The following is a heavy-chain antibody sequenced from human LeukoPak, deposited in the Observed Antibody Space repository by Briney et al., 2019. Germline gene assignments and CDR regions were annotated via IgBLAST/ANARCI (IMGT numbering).Heavy chain of an antibody. CDR2: INWNGGST. J-gene: IGHJ4*02. CDR3: ARHYGSGSYFFFDY. D-gene: IGHD3-10*01. Sequence: GGSLRLSCAASGFTFDDYGMSWVRQAPGKGLEWVSGINWNGGSTGYADSVKGRFTISRDNATNSLYLQMNSLRAEDTALYYCARHYGSGSYFFFDYWGQGTLVTVSS. V-gene: IGHV3-20*04. CDR1: GFTFDDYG.